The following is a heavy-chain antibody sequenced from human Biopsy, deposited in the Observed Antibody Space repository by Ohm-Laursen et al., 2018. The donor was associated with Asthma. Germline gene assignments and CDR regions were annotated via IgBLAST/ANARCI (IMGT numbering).Heavy chain of an antibody. CDR2: ITGSGGTT. V-gene: IGHV3-23*01. J-gene: IGHJ4*02. D-gene: IGHD6-19*01. CDR3: EKDFRGIAVAGDRGFDY. CDR1: GFTFSSSA. Sequence: SLRLSCTASGFTFSSSAMSWVRKAPGKGLERVSAITGSGGTTYYADSVRGRFTISRDNSKSTLFLQMDSLSAEATAVYYFEKDFRGIAVAGDRGFDYWGQGTLVTVSS.